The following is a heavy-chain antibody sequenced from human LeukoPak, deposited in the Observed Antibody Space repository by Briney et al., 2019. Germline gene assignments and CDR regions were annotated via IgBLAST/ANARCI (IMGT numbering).Heavy chain of an antibody. CDR2: INPGDSDT. CDR3: ARHPITRYYDSSGYSAAGPDY. Sequence: ESLKISCKGSGYRFTTYWIGWVRQMPGKGLEWMGIINPGDSDTRYSPSFQGQVTISADKSISTAYLLWSSLKASDTAMYYCARHPITRYYDSSGYSAAGPDYWGQGTLVTVSS. CDR1: GYRFTTYW. D-gene: IGHD3-22*01. J-gene: IGHJ4*02. V-gene: IGHV5-51*01.